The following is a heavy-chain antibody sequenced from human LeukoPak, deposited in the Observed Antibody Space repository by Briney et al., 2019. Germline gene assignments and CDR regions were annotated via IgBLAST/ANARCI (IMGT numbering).Heavy chain of an antibody. CDR3: ARATIFEQPFDY. V-gene: IGHV1-69*13. Sequence: ASVKVSCKASGGTFSSYAISWVRQAPGQGLEWMGGIIPIFGTANYAQKFQGRVTITADESTSTAYMELSSLRSEDTAVYYCARATIFEQPFDYWGQGTLVTVSS. CDR1: GGTFSSYA. D-gene: IGHD3-3*01. CDR2: IIPIFGTA. J-gene: IGHJ4*02.